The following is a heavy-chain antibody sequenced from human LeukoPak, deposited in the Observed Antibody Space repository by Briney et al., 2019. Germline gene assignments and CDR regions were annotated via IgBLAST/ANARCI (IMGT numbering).Heavy chain of an antibody. Sequence: GASVKVSCKAFGYTFTGYYMHWLRQAPGQGLEWMGWINPNSGGTNYAQKFQGRVTMTRDTSISTAYMELSRLRSDDTAVYYCAREDSSSWYLGYYYYYMDVWGKGTTVTVSS. CDR3: AREDSSSWYLGYYYYYMDV. CDR2: INPNSGGT. D-gene: IGHD6-13*01. J-gene: IGHJ6*03. CDR1: GYTFTGYY. V-gene: IGHV1-2*02.